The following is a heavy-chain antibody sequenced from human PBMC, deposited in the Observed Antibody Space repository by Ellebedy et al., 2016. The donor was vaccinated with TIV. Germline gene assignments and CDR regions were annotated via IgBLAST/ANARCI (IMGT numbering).Heavy chain of an antibody. CDR3: ARDLDKSSGWYGGAAY. J-gene: IGHJ4*02. Sequence: PGGSLRLSCVASGFTFSTYAMRWFCQAPGKGLEWVSALTTGCVTFYADSVQGRFTISRDNSMTTLYLEMNSLRAEDTAVYYCARDLDKSSGWYGGAAYWGQGTLVTVSS. CDR1: GFTFSTYA. D-gene: IGHD6-19*01. V-gene: IGHV3-23*01. CDR2: LTTGCVT.